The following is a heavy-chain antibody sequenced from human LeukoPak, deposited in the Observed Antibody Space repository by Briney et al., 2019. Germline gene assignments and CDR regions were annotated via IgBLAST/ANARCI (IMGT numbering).Heavy chain of an antibody. Sequence: ASVKVSCRTSGYTFPSYDINWVRQATGQGLEWMGWMNPNSGNTGYAQKFQGRVTITRNTSISTAYMELSSLRSEDTAVYFCARGPKWTGSYYYFDFWGQGTLVTVSS. D-gene: IGHD1-26*01. CDR2: MNPNSGNT. V-gene: IGHV1-8*01. CDR3: ARGPKWTGSYYYFDF. J-gene: IGHJ4*02. CDR1: GYTFPSYD.